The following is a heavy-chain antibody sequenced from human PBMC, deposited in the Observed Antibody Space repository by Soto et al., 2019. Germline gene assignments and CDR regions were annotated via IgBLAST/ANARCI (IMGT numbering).Heavy chain of an antibody. D-gene: IGHD1-26*01. CDR2: IRYGGSNK. J-gene: IGHJ6*02. Sequence: QVQLVESGGGVVQPGRSLRLSCAASGFTFSIYDIHWVRQAPGRGLEWVAVIRYGGSNKSYADSVKGRFTISRDNSKNTLYLQMDSLRAEDTAVYYCARNIRLPSSGSRFPHFGYYGMDVWGQGTTVTVSS. CDR3: ARNIRLPSSGSRFPHFGYYGMDV. CDR1: GFTFSIYD. V-gene: IGHV3-33*01.